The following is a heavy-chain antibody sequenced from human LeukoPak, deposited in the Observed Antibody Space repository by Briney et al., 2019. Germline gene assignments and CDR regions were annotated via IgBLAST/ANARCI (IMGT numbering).Heavy chain of an antibody. CDR2: ISAYNGNT. Sequence: ASVKVSCKASGYAFTSYGISWARQAPGQGLEWMGWISAYNGNTNYAQKLQGRDTMTTDTSTSTAYMELRSLRSDDTAVYYCAKVASGHYDFWSSYYPYNWFDPWGQGTLVAVSS. CDR1: GYAFTSYG. J-gene: IGHJ5*02. CDR3: AKVASGHYDFWSSYYPYNWFDP. V-gene: IGHV1-18*01. D-gene: IGHD3-3*01.